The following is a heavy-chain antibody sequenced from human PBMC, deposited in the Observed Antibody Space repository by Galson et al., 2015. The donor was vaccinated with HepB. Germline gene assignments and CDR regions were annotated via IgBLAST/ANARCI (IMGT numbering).Heavy chain of an antibody. D-gene: IGHD6-19*01. CDR1: GFTFSSYS. CDR2: ISSSSTTI. Sequence: SLRLSCAASGFTFSSYSMNWVRQAPGKGLEWVSYISSSSTTIYYADSVKGRFTISRDNAKNSLYLQMDSLGAEDTAVYYCAKDEAVAGGDYFDYWGQGTLVAVSS. J-gene: IGHJ4*02. V-gene: IGHV3-48*04. CDR3: AKDEAVAGGDYFDY.